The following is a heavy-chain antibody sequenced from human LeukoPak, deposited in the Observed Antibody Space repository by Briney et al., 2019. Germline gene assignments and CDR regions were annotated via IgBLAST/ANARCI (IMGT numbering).Heavy chain of an antibody. V-gene: IGHV4-30-4*08. Sequence: SETLSLTCTVSSVSISSGDYYWSWIRQPPGKGLEWIGYIYYSGSTYYNPSLKSRVTISVDTSKNQFSLKLSSVTAADTAVYYCASGGYCSSTSCYPNWFDPWGQGTLVTVSS. CDR1: SVSISSGDYY. J-gene: IGHJ5*02. CDR2: IYYSGST. D-gene: IGHD2-2*01. CDR3: ASGGYCSSTSCYPNWFDP.